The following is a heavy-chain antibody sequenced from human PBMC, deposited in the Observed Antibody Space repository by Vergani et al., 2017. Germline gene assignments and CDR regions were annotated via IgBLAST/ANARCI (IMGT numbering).Heavy chain of an antibody. V-gene: IGHV4-4*03. CDR3: ARVYDFWSGYYYMDV. CDR1: GGSISGTNW. CDR2: IYHSGST. D-gene: IGHD3-3*01. J-gene: IGHJ6*03. Sequence: QVQLQESGPGLVKPPGTLSLTCAVSGGSISGTNWWSWVRQSPGKGLEWIGEIYHSGSTNYNPSLKSRVTISVDKSKNQFSLKLSSVTAADTAVYYCARVYDFWSGYYYMDVWGKGTTVTVSS.